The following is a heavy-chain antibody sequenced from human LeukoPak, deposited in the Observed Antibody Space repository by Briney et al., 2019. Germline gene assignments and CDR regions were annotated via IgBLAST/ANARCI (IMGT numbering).Heavy chain of an antibody. CDR3: TRNNWFDP. J-gene: IGHJ5*02. CDR2: IYYSGST. CDR1: GGSISSSSYY. V-gene: IGHV4-39*07. Sequence: SETLSLTCTVSGGSISSSSYYWGWIRQPPGKGLEWIGSIYYSGSTNYNPSFSSRITISIDMSKNQLSLKLTSVTAADTAVYYCTRNNWFDPWGQGTLVTVSS.